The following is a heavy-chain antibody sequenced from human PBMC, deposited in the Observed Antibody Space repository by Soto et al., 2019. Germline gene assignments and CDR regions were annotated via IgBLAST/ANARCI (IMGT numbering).Heavy chain of an antibody. J-gene: IGHJ4*02. CDR1: GYTFTSYG. CDR2: ISAYNGNT. CDR3: ARERPSGWTFDY. Sequence: QVQLVQSGAEVKKPGASVKVSCKASGYTFTSYGISWVRQAPGQGLEWMGWISAYNGNTNYAQKLQGRVTMTTDTSTRTANKELRSLKSDDPAVYYCARERPSGWTFDYWGQGTLVTVSS. V-gene: IGHV1-18*01. D-gene: IGHD6-19*01.